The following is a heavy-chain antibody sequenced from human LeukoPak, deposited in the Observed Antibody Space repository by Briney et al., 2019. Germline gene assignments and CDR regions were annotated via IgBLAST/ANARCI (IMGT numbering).Heavy chain of an antibody. CDR3: ARVGLTMVRGVIITPFDY. D-gene: IGHD3-10*01. CDR2: MSPKSGKT. Sequence: ASVKVSCKASGYTFTSYDINWVRQASGQGLEWMGWMSPKSGKTGYAQKFQGRVTMTRNTSISTAYMELSSLRSEDTAVYYCARVGLTMVRGVIITPFDYWGQGTLVTVSS. CDR1: GYTFTSYD. J-gene: IGHJ4*02. V-gene: IGHV1-8*02.